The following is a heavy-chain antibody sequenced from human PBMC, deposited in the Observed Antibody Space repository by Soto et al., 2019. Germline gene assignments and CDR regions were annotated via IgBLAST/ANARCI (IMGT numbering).Heavy chain of an antibody. V-gene: IGHV4-38-2*01. CDR1: GYSISSVYY. Sequence: SETLSLTCGVSGYSISSVYYWGWIRQPPGKGLEWIGNIYRSGRTYYNPALNSRVSISIDTSKNQFSLNLSSVTAADTAVYYCASRLLAGGYFDXWGRGTLVTVSX. CDR2: IYRSGRT. CDR3: ASRLLAGGYFDX. J-gene: IGHJ2*01.